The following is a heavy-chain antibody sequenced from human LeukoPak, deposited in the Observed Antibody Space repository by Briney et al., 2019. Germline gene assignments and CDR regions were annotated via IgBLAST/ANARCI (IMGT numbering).Heavy chain of an antibody. Sequence: ASVKVSCKASGYTFTGYYVHWVRQAPGQGLEWMGWINPNSGGTNYAQKFQGRVTMTRDTSISTAYMELSRLRSDDTAVYYCARRPRTVTTPFDYWGQGTLVTVSS. CDR2: INPNSGGT. V-gene: IGHV1-2*02. CDR3: ARRPRTVTTPFDY. CDR1: GYTFTGYY. D-gene: IGHD4-17*01. J-gene: IGHJ4*02.